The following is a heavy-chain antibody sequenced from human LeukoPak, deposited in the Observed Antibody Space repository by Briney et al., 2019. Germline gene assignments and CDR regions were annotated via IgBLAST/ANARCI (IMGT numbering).Heavy chain of an antibody. J-gene: IGHJ4*02. V-gene: IGHV3-43D*03. D-gene: IGHD1-7*01. CDR1: GFTFDDHA. CDR3: AKGSHWNYGGYYLDY. Sequence: GGSLRLSCAASGFTFDDHAMYWVRQAPGKGLQWVSLISWDGGSIYYADSVKGRFTISRDNTKTSLYLQMDSLRAEDTALYYCAKGSHWNYGGYYLDYWGQGTLVTVSS. CDR2: ISWDGGSI.